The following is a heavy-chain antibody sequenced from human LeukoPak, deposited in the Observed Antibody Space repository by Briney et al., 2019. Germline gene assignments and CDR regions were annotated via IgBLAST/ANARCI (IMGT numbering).Heavy chain of an antibody. CDR3: TSPHDYGDY. Sequence: GGSLKLSCAASGFTFSGSAMHWVRQASGKGLEWVGRIRSKANSHATAYAASVKGRFTISRDDSKNTAYLQMNSLKTEDTAVYYCTSPHDYGDYWGQGTLVTVSS. CDR2: IRSKANSHAT. CDR1: GFTFSGSA. J-gene: IGHJ4*02. V-gene: IGHV3-73*01.